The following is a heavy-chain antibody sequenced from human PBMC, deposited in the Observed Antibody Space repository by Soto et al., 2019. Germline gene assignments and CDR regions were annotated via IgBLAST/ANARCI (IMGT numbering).Heavy chain of an antibody. D-gene: IGHD5-18*01. V-gene: IGHV1-69*02. CDR1: GGTFSSYT. Sequence: QVQLVQSGAEVKKPGSSVKVSCKASGGTFSSYTISWVRQAPGQGLEWMGRIIPILGIANYAQKFQGRVTITADKSTSTAYMELSSLRSEDTAVYYCANGLRIPDPFYTLEFDYWGQGTLVTVSS. CDR2: IIPILGIA. CDR3: ANGLRIPDPFYTLEFDY. J-gene: IGHJ4*02.